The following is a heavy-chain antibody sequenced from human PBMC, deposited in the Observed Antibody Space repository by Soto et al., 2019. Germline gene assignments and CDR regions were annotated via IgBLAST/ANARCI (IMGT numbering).Heavy chain of an antibody. CDR2: INPSGGST. Sequence: ASVKVSCKASGYTFTSYYVRWVRQAPGQGLERMGIINPSGGSTNYAQKFQGRVTMTRDTSTSTVYMELSSLRSADTVVYYCARIRYYDSSGSPALDYWGQGTLVTVSS. D-gene: IGHD3-22*01. V-gene: IGHV1-46*01. CDR3: ARIRYYDSSGSPALDY. CDR1: GYTFTSYY. J-gene: IGHJ4*02.